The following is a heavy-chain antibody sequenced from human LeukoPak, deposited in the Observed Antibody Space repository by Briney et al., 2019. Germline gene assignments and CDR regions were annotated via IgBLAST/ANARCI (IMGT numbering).Heavy chain of an antibody. CDR1: GYSFTTFG. Sequence: ASVKVSCKASGYSFTTFGISWVQQAPGQGLEWMGWISAYSTYTGNTNYAQQFQGRVLMTTDTSTSIAYMELRSLRSDDTAVYYCVRDLGDMAAGVFYDYWGQGTLVTVSS. V-gene: IGHV1-18*01. CDR2: ISAYSTYTGNT. CDR3: VRDLGDMAAGVFYDY. D-gene: IGHD6-19*01. J-gene: IGHJ4*02.